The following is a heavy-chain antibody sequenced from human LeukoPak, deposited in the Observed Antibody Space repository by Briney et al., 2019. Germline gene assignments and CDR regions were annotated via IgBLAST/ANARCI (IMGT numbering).Heavy chain of an antibody. CDR2: IIPIFGTA. Sequence: ASVKVSCKASGGTFSSYAISWVRQAPGQGLEWMGRIIPIFGTANYAQKFQGRVTITTDESTSTAYMELSSLRSEDTAVYYCARDYYGSGSYWFDPWGQGTLVTVSS. CDR3: ARDYYGSGSYWFDP. D-gene: IGHD3-10*01. V-gene: IGHV1-69*05. J-gene: IGHJ5*02. CDR1: GGTFSSYA.